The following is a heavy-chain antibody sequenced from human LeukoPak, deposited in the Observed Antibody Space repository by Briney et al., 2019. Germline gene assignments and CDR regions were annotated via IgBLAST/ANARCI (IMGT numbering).Heavy chain of an antibody. CDR2: IYTSGST. CDR1: GGSISSYY. J-gene: IGHJ6*04. V-gene: IGHV4-4*07. D-gene: IGHD5-18*01. Sequence: SETLSLTCTVSGGSISSYYWSWIRQPAGKGLEWIGRIYTSGSTNYNPSLKSRVTMSVDTSKNQFSLKLSSVTAADTAVYYCAGSAMANYYYGMDVWGKGTTVTASS. CDR3: AGSAMANYYYGMDV.